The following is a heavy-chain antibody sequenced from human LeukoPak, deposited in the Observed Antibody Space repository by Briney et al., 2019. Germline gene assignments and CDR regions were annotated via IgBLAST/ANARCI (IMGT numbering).Heavy chain of an antibody. V-gene: IGHV4-31*03. D-gene: IGHD4-17*01. CDR1: GASISSGGYY. Sequence: SQTLSLTCTVSGASISSGGYYWSWIRQHPGKGLECIGNIYYSGSTYYNPSLKSRATISIDTSKNQFSLKLSSVVAADTAVYYCASHVDYGGGSNPDYFDCWGQGTLVTVSS. CDR2: IYYSGST. J-gene: IGHJ4*02. CDR3: ASHVDYGGGSNPDYFDC.